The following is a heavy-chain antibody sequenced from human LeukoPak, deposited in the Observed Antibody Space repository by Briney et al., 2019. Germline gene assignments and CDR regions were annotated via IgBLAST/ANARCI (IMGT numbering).Heavy chain of an antibody. V-gene: IGHV3-23*01. J-gene: IGHJ4*01. D-gene: IGHD1-26*01. Sequence: GGSLRLSCAASGFSVSRNYMSWVRQAPGKGLEWVATLSVLGGSAYYADSVKGRFTVTRDNSKNTLYLQMNSLRGEDTATYYCAKGGATGSKTPLDYWGQGTLVTVSS. CDR3: AKGGATGSKTPLDY. CDR1: GFSVSRNY. CDR2: LSVLGGSA.